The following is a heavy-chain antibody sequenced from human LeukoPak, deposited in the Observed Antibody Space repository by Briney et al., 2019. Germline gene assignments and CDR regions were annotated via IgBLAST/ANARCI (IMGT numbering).Heavy chain of an antibody. J-gene: IGHJ4*02. CDR1: GYTFTIHD. CDR3: VRTPPNWGFDY. Sequence: GASVKVSCNASGYTFTIHDLNWVRQATGQGLEWLGWMSPNSGDTGYAQKFQGRVTMTSDSSISTAYMELSSLRSEDTAIYYCVRTPPNWGFDYWGQGTLVTVSS. CDR2: MSPNSGDT. V-gene: IGHV1-8*01. D-gene: IGHD7-27*01.